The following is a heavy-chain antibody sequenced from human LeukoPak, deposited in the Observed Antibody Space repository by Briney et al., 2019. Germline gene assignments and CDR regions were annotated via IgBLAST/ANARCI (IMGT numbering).Heavy chain of an antibody. CDR3: ARISGTPAAYYFDY. D-gene: IGHD2-15*01. CDR1: GYTFTSYG. CDR2: ISAYNGNT. Sequence: ASVKVTCKASGYTFTSYGISWVRQAPGQGLEWMGWISAYNGNTNYAQKLQGRVTITRDTSASTAYMELSSLRSEDTAVYYCARISGTPAAYYFDYWGQGTLVTVSS. J-gene: IGHJ4*02. V-gene: IGHV1-18*01.